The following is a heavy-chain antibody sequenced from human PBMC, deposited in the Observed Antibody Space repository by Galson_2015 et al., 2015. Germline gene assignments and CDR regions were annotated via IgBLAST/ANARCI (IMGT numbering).Heavy chain of an antibody. CDR1: GGTFSSYA. CDR2: IIPIFGTA. V-gene: IGHV1-69*13. D-gene: IGHD3-10*01. J-gene: IGHJ5*02. Sequence: SVKVSCKASGGTFSSYAISWVRQAPGQGLEWMGGIIPIFGTANYAQKFQGRVTITADESTSTAYMELSSLRSEDTAVYYCARGYYGSGSYYRFTGWFDPWGQGTLVTVSS. CDR3: ARGYYGSGSYYRFTGWFDP.